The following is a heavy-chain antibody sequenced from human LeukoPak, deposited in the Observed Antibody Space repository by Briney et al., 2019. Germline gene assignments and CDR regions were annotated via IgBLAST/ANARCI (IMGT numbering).Heavy chain of an antibody. J-gene: IGHJ6*02. CDR1: RLTFSSYW. V-gene: IGHV3-7*01. D-gene: IGHD3-10*01. CDR2: INKDGTEN. CDR3: AREDGSGTDRQHYYGMDV. Sequence: QAGGSLKLSCTASRLTFSSYWMNWVRQAPGKGLEWVANINKDGTENYYMVSVRGRFTISRDNAQNSLFLQMNSLRAEDTAVYYCAREDGSGTDRQHYYGMDVWGQGTTVTVSS.